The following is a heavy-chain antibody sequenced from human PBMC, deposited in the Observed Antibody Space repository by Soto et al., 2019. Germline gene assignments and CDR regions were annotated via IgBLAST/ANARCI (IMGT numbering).Heavy chain of an antibody. CDR1: GFTFSSSA. V-gene: IGHV1-58*01. J-gene: IGHJ5*02. Sequence: SVKVSCNASGFTFSSSAVQWVRQARGQRLEWIGWIVLGNGNTNYAQKFQERVTITRHMSTRTAYTEVRILTSDDTAVYYCATRLGNIGWYWLDTWGQGTLITVSS. CDR2: IVLGNGNT. CDR3: ATRLGNIGWYWLDT. D-gene: IGHD6-19*01.